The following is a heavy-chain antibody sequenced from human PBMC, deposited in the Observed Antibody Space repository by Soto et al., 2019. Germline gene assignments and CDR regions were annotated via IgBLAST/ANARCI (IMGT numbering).Heavy chain of an antibody. J-gene: IGHJ6*02. CDR1: GFTFSSNA. CDR3: AKGYCSSTSCFYGMDV. Sequence: TGVSLRLSCAASGFTFSSNAMHWVRQAPGKGLEWVAFISYDGSNKYYADSVRGRFTISRDNSKNTLYLQMNSLRPEDRAVYYCAKGYCSSTSCFYGMDVWGQGTTVTVSS. D-gene: IGHD2-2*01. CDR2: ISYDGSNK. V-gene: IGHV3-30-3*01.